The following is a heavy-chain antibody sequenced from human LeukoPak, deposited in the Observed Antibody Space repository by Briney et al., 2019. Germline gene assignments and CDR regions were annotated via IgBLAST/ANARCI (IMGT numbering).Heavy chain of an antibody. V-gene: IGHV4-39*07. CDR1: GGSISSSSYY. J-gene: IGHJ5*02. D-gene: IGHD3-3*01. CDR3: ATPLEWPINGNWFDP. Sequence: SETLSLTCTVSGGSISSSSYYWGWIRQPPGKGLEWIGSIYYSGSTYYNPSLKSRVTISVDTSKNQFSLKLSSVTAADTAVYYCATPLEWPINGNWFDPWGQGTLVTVSS. CDR2: IYYSGST.